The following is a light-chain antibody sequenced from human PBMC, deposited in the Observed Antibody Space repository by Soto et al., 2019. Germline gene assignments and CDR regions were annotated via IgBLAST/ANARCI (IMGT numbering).Light chain of an antibody. V-gene: IGKV1-33*01. CDR3: QHYVSLTLT. CDR1: QDIKNF. J-gene: IGKJ4*01. CDR2: DVS. Sequence: DIPMTQSPSSLSASVGDRVTITCQASQDIKNFLNWFHQKPGNAPELLIYDVSILEKGDPSRFSGSGSAPQFTLAISSLQPEDVETYYCQHYVSLTLTFGGGTKVEI.